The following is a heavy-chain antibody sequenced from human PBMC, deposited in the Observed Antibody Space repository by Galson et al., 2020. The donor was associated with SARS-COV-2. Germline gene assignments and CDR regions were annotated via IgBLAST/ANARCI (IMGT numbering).Heavy chain of an antibody. J-gene: IGHJ4*02. Sequence: GGSLRLSCAASGFTFSSYAMSWVRQAPGKGLEWVSAISSSGSSTYYADSVKGRFTISRDNSKNTLYLQMNSLRAEDTAVYYCAKDSLAEGYVDYVDSWGKGTLVIVSS. D-gene: IGHD4-17*01. V-gene: IGHV3-23*01. CDR3: AKDSLAEGYVDYVDS. CDR2: ISSSGSST. CDR1: GFTFSSYA.